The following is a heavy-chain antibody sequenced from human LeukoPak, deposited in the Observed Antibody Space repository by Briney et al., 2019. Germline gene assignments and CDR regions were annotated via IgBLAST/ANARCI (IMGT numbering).Heavy chain of an antibody. CDR3: AKESYGDYYFDY. CDR1: GFTFSSYG. Sequence: QPGGSLRLSCAASGFTFSSYGMHWVRQAPGKGLEWVAYIQYDGSNQQYADSVKGRFSISRDNSKNILYLQMNSLRAEDTAVYYCAKESYGDYYFDYWGQGTLVTVSS. CDR2: IQYDGSNQ. D-gene: IGHD4-17*01. J-gene: IGHJ4*02. V-gene: IGHV3-30*02.